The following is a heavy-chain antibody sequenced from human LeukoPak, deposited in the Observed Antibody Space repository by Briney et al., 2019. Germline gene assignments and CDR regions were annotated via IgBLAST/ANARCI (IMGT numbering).Heavy chain of an antibody. V-gene: IGHV3-21*01. CDR3: ARAAAGYFDY. Sequence: GGSLRLSCAASGFTFSSYSMNWVRQAPGQGLEWVSSISSSSSYIYYADSVKGRLTISRDNAKNSLYLQMNSLRAEDTAVYYCARAAAGYFDYWGQGTLVTVSS. D-gene: IGHD6-13*01. CDR1: GFTFSSYS. J-gene: IGHJ4*02. CDR2: ISSSSSYI.